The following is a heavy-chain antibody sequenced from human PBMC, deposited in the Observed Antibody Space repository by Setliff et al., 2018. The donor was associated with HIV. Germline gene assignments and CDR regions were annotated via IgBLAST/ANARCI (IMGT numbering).Heavy chain of an antibody. CDR2: IYYSGGT. CDR3: ARDQGYSYGFYAFDI. CDR1: GGFISSSSYY. J-gene: IGHJ3*02. V-gene: IGHV4-39*07. Sequence: ETLSLTCTVSGGFISSSSYYWGWIRQPPGKGLEWIGSIYYSGGTYCNPSLKSRVTISVDTSKNQFSLKLSSVTAADTAVYYCARDQGYSYGFYAFDIWGQGTMVTVSS. D-gene: IGHD5-18*01.